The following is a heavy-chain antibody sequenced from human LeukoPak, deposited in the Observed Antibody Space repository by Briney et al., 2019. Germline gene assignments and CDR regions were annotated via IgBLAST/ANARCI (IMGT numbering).Heavy chain of an antibody. Sequence: PSETLSLTCAVYGGSFSGYYWSWIRQPPGKGLEWIGEINHSGSTNYNPSLKSRVTISVDTSKNQFSPKLSSVTAADTAVYYCALAGVDSSSSGPNFDYWGQGTLVTVSS. J-gene: IGHJ4*02. D-gene: IGHD6-6*01. CDR1: GGSFSGYY. CDR3: ALAGVDSSSSGPNFDY. V-gene: IGHV4-34*01. CDR2: INHSGST.